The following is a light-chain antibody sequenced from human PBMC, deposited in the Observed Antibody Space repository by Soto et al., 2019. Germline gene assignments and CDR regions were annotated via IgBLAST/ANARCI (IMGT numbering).Light chain of an antibody. CDR1: QGISKY. CDR2: AAS. Sequence: DIQMTQSPSSLSASVGDIVTITCRASQGISKYLGWYQQKPGKVPKLLIYAASTLESGVPSRFSGSGSGTDFTLTISSLQPEDVATYYCQKYNSAPWTFGQGTKVDIK. J-gene: IGKJ1*01. CDR3: QKYNSAPWT. V-gene: IGKV1-27*01.